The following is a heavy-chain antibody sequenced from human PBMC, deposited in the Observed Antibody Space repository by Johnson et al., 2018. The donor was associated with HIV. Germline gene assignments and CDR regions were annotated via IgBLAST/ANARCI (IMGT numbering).Heavy chain of an antibody. D-gene: IGHD5-18*01. CDR3: ARDRYSYGQPMHAFDI. J-gene: IGHJ3*02. CDR1: GFPFSTYA. V-gene: IGHV3-64*01. CDR2: ISSNGGST. Sequence: VQLVESGGGLVQPGGSLRLSCTASGFPFSTYAMHWVRQAPGKGLEYVSAISSNGGSTYYANSVKGRFTISRDNSKNTLYLQMGSLRAEDMAVYYCARDRYSYGQPMHAFDIWGQGTMVTVSS.